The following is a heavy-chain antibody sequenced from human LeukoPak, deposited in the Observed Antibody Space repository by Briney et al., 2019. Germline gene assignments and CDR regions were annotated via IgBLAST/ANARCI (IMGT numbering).Heavy chain of an antibody. CDR1: GFTFSSYS. Sequence: GGSLRLSCAASGFTFSSYSMNWVCQAPGKGLEWVSSISSSSSYIYYADSVKGRFTISRDNAKNSLYLQMNSLRAEDTAVYYCARDRPIVATMGGDYWGQGTLVTVSS. D-gene: IGHD5-12*01. CDR3: ARDRPIVATMGGDY. V-gene: IGHV3-21*01. J-gene: IGHJ4*02. CDR2: ISSSSSYI.